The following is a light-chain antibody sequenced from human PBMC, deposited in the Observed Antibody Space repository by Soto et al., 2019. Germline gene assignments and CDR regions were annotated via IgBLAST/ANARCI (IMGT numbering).Light chain of an antibody. CDR3: QQLNIFPPLFT. Sequence: DIQLTQSPFFLSASVGDRVTITCRASQGIRSYLASYQQRPGKAPELLIYGASTLRTGVASRFSGSGSGTEFSLTISSLQSEDFATYFCQQLNIFPPLFTFGPGTKVDIK. V-gene: IGKV1-9*01. CDR1: QGIRSY. J-gene: IGKJ3*01. CDR2: GAS.